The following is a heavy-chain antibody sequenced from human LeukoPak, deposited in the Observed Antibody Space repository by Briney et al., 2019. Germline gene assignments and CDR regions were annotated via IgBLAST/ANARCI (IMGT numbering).Heavy chain of an antibody. CDR2: IYYSGST. J-gene: IGHJ4*02. CDR1: DGSISSYY. V-gene: IGHV4-59*01. CDR3: ARRNSVTVAFDY. D-gene: IGHD1-14*01. Sequence: SETLSLTCTVSDGSISSYYWSWIRQPPGKGLEWIGYIYYSGSTNYNPSLKSRVTISVDTSKNQFSLKLSSVTAADTAVYYCARRNSVTVAFDYWGQGTLVTVSS.